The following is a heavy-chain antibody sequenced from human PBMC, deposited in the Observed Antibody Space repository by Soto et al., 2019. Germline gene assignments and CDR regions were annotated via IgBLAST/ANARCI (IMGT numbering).Heavy chain of an antibody. J-gene: IGHJ4*02. CDR3: THRPTASTWYSFAD. V-gene: IGHV2-5*01. CDR2: IYWNDDK. CDR1: GFSLSTHDVG. D-gene: IGHD6-13*01. Sequence: QITLKESGPTLVKPTQTLTLTCTFSGFSLSTHDVGVGWVRQPPGKALEWLALIYWNDDKRYSPSLKSRLTITKDTYRNQVVLTLTNVDPVDTATYYCTHRPTASTWYSFADWGRGALVTVSS.